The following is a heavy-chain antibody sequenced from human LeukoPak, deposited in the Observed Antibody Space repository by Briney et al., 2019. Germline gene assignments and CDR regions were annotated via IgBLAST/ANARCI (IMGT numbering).Heavy chain of an antibody. CDR2: ISGSGGST. D-gene: IGHD6-13*01. CDR3: IAAAGTAQDY. J-gene: IGHJ4*02. V-gene: IGHV3-23*01. Sequence: GGSLRLSCAASGFTFDDYGMSWVRQAPGKGLEWVSAISGSGGSTYYADSVKGRFTISRDNSKNTLYLQMNSLRAEDTAVYYCIAAAGTAQDYWGQGTLVTVSS. CDR1: GFTFDDYG.